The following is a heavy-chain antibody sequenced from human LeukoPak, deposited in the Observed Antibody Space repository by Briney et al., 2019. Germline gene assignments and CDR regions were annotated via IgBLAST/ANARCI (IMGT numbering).Heavy chain of an antibody. CDR3: ARDGQATIGPNWLDP. CDR1: GYTFTSYA. CDR2: INAGNGNT. D-gene: IGHD5-12*01. J-gene: IGHJ5*02. V-gene: IGHV1-3*01. Sequence: ASVKVSCKASGYTFTSYAMHWVRQAPGQRLEWMGWINAGNGNTKYSQKFQGRVTMTTDTSTRTTYMELRSLRSDDTAVYYCARDGQATIGPNWLDPWGQGTLVTVSS.